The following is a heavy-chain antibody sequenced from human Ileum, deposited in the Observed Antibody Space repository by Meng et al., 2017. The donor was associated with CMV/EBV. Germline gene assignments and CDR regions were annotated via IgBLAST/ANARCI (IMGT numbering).Heavy chain of an antibody. CDR2: INYSEST. CDR1: GGSLTGYY. CDR3: ARRVGSGKYYFDY. J-gene: IGHJ4*02. V-gene: IGHV4-34*02. Sequence: QVQLQLWGAGLLKSSETLSLTCAVSGGSLTGYYRSWIRQPPGKGLEWIGEINYSESTNYNPSLSSPVTISVDTFKNQCSLKLRSVTAADTAVYYCARRVGSGKYYFDYWSQGTLVTVSS. D-gene: IGHD3-10*01.